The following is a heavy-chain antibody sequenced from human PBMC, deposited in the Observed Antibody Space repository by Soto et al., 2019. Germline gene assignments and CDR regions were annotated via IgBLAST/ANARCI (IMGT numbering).Heavy chain of an antibody. CDR1: GCSFSSLV. CDR2: INPILGVA. J-gene: IGHJ5*02. V-gene: IGHV1-69*10. CDR3: ARGKAQFDP. Sequence: EASVKVSCKASGCSFSSLVISWLRQAPGQGPEWMGGINPILGVANFAQKFQDRVTITADESTTTAYMELSSLRSEDTAVYYCARGKAQFDPWGQGTLVTVSS.